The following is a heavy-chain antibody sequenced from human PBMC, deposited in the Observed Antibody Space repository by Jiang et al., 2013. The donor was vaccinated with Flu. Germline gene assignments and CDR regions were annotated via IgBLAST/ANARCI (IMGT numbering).Heavy chain of an antibody. Sequence: KPTQTLTLTCTFSGFSLSTSGVGVGWIRQPPGQALEWLALIYWYDDKLYSPSLKSRLTITKDTSKNQVVLTMTNMDPVDTATYYCARSNCSGGSCYFDYWGQGNPGHRLL. CDR1: GFSLSTSGVG. J-gene: IGHJ4*02. CDR3: ARSNCSGGSCYFDY. D-gene: IGHD2-15*01. CDR2: IYWYDDK. V-gene: IGHV2-5*01.